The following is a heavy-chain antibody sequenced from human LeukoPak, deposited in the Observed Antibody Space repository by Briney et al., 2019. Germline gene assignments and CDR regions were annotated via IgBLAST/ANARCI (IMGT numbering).Heavy chain of an antibody. CDR2: ISSSSSYT. D-gene: IGHD1-26*01. V-gene: IGHV3-11*06. CDR3: ASGRGSYSPDY. Sequence: GGSLRLSCAASGFTFSDYYMSWIRQAPGKGLEWVSYISSSSSYTNYADSVKGRFTISRDNSKNSLYLQMTSLRVEDTAVYYCASGRGSYSPDYWGQGTLVTVSS. J-gene: IGHJ4*02. CDR1: GFTFSDYY.